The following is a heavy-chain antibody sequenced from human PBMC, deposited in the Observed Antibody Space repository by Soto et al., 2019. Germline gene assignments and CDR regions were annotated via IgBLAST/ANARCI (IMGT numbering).Heavy chain of an antibody. CDR2: VHYTGST. Sequence: QVQLQESGPGLVKPSETLSLTCTVSGASISSSYWSWIRQSPGKRLEWIGYVHYTGSTKFNPSLDKRASISVDTSKNQFSLKLGSVSAADTAVYYCVRGYYDGRGYSNTFDLWGQGTMVTVSS. V-gene: IGHV4-59*01. J-gene: IGHJ3*01. D-gene: IGHD3-16*01. CDR1: GASISSSY. CDR3: VRGYYDGRGYSNTFDL.